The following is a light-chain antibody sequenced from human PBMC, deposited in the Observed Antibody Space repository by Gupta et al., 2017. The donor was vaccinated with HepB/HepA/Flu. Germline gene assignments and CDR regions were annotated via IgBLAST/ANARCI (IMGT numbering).Light chain of an antibody. CDR1: KLGDKY. CDR2: EDT. Sequence: GSPGQTASITCSGDKLGDKYVCWYQQKPGQSPVLVIYEDTKRPSGLPERFSGSNSGNTATLTIRGTQAMDEADYYCQAWDSSNFVFGTGTKVTVL. J-gene: IGLJ1*01. CDR3: QAWDSSNFV. V-gene: IGLV3-1*01.